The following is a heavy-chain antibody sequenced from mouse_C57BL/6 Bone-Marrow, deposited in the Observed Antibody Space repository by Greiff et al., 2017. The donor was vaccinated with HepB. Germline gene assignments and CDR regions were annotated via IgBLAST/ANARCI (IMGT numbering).Heavy chain of an antibody. V-gene: IGHV5-16*01. CDR3: ARDPFITTVVDYWYFDV. CDR2: INYDGSST. Sequence: EVQRVESEGGLVQPGSSMKLSCTASGFTFSDYYMAWVRQVPEKGLEWVANINYDGSSTYYLDSLKSRFIISRDNAKNILYLQMSSLKSEDTATYYCARDPFITTVVDYWYFDVWGTGTTVTVSS. D-gene: IGHD1-1*01. CDR1: GFTFSDYY. J-gene: IGHJ1*03.